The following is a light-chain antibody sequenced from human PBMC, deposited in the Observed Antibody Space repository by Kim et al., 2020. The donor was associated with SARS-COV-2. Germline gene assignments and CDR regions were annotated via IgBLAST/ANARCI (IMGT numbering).Light chain of an antibody. CDR1: QSIDSY. CDR2: VAS. CDR3: QQSYSAPRT. J-gene: IGKJ1*01. V-gene: IGKV1-39*01. Sequence: ASVGDRVTTTCPASQSIDSYLNWYPQKPGKVPKLLIYVASSLQSGVPSRFSGRGSGADFTLTINSRQPEDFATYYCQQSYSAPRTFGQGTKVDIK.